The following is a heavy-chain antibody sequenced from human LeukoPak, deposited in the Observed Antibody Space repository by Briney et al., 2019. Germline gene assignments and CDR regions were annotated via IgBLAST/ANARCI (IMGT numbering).Heavy chain of an antibody. CDR3: GSFDLH. CDR2: INPDGSGK. D-gene: IGHD6-6*01. V-gene: IGHV3-7*01. CDR1: GFDFSNFW. Sequence: PGGSLRLSCRTSGFDFSNFWMSWVRQAPVKRLEWVAEINPDGSGKFYVDSLRGRFTISRDNAKNSVFLQGNSLRVEDTAVYYCGSFDLHWGQGTLVSVSS. J-gene: IGHJ4*02.